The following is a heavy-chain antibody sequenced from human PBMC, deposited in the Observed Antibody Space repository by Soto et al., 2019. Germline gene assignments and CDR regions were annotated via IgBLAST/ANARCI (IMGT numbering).Heavy chain of an antibody. D-gene: IGHD3-10*01. Sequence: ASVKVSCKASGYTFTSYGISWVRQAPGQGLEWMGWISAYNGNTNYAQKLQGRVTMTTDTSTSTAYMELRSLRSDDTAVYYCARDRGRFGELFPQFDYWGQGTLVTVSS. CDR3: ARDRGRFGELFPQFDY. CDR1: GYTFTSYG. CDR2: ISAYNGNT. J-gene: IGHJ4*02. V-gene: IGHV1-18*04.